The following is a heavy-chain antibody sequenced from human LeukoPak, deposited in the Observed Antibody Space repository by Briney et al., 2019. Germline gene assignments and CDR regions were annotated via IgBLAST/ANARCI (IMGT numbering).Heavy chain of an antibody. CDR2: ISAYNGNT. V-gene: IGHV1-18*01. CDR1: GYTFTSYG. J-gene: IGHJ3*02. Sequence: ASVKVSCKASGYTFTSYGISWVRQAPGQGLEWMGWISAYNGNTNYAQKLQGRVTMTTDTSTSTAYMELRSLRSDDTAVYYCARDRMLGYCSSTSCYRSRGDAFDIWGQGTMVTVSS. CDR3: ARDRMLGYCSSTSCYRSRGDAFDI. D-gene: IGHD2-2*01.